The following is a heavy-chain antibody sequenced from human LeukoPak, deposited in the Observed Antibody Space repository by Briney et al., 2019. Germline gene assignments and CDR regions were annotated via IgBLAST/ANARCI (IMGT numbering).Heavy chain of an antibody. D-gene: IGHD3-9*01. J-gene: IGHJ4*02. CDR1: GYTFTSYG. CDR2: INPNTGGT. Sequence: ASVKVSCKASGYTFTSYGISWVRQAPGQGLEWMGWINPNTGGTNYAQKFQGRVTMTRDTSATTAYMDLTSLKSDDTAVYYCARGDFDWVLFDFWGQGTLVTVSS. CDR3: ARGDFDWVLFDF. V-gene: IGHV1-2*02.